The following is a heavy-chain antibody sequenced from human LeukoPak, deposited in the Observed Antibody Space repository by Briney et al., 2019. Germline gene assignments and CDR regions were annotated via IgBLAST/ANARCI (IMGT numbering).Heavy chain of an antibody. CDR3: ARDHLICSGGSCYSSAFFDY. V-gene: IGHV4-38-2*02. CDR1: GYSISSGYY. J-gene: IGHJ4*02. Sequence: SETLSLTCTVSGYSISSGYYWGWIRQPPGKGLEWIGSIYHSGSTYYNPSLKSRVTISVDTSKNQFSLKLSSVTAADTAVYYCARDHLICSGGSCYSSAFFDYWGQGTLVTVSS. CDR2: IYHSGST. D-gene: IGHD2-15*01.